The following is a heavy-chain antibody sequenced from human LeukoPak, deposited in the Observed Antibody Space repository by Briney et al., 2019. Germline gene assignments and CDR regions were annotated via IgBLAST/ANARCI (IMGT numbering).Heavy chain of an antibody. D-gene: IGHD3-9*01. CDR1: GFTFSSYG. V-gene: IGHV3-30*02. CDR3: AKDGPHYDILTGSFDY. Sequence: GSLRLSCAVSGFTFSSYGMHWVRQAPGKGLEWVAFIRYDGSNKYYADSVKGRFTISRDNSKNTLYLQMNSLREEDTAVYYCAKDGPHYDILTGSFDYWGQGTLVTVSS. CDR2: IRYDGSNK. J-gene: IGHJ4*02.